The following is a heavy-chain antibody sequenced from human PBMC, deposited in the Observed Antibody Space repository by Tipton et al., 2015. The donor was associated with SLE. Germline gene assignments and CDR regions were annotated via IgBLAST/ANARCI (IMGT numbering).Heavy chain of an antibody. CDR1: GFSFSSYW. V-gene: IGHV3-74*01. D-gene: IGHD6-13*01. J-gene: IGHJ4*02. CDR3: ATYSSSWFFDY. Sequence: SLRLSCAASGFSFSSYWMHWVRQAPGKGLVWVSRINSDGSSTSYADSVKGRFTISRDNAKNTLYMQMNSLRAEDTAVYYCATYSSSWFFDYWGQGTLVTVSS. CDR2: INSDGSST.